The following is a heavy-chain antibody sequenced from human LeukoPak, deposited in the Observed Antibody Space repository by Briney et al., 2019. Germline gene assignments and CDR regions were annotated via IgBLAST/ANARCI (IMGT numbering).Heavy chain of an antibody. V-gene: IGHV1-46*01. CDR3: ARADSGYNPLDAFDI. D-gene: IGHD3-22*01. J-gene: IGHJ3*02. CDR2: INPSGGST. CDR1: GYTFTSYY. Sequence: GASVKVSCKASGYTFTSYYMHWVRQAPGQGLEWMGIINPSGGSTSYAQKFQGRVTMTRDMTTSTVYMELSSLRSEDTAVYYCARADSGYNPLDAFDIWGQGTMVTVSS.